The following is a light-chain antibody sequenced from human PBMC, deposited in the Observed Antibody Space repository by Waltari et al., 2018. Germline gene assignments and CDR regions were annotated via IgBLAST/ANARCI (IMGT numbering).Light chain of an antibody. J-gene: IGLJ2*01. V-gene: IGLV2-11*01. Sequence: QSALTQPRSVSGSPGQSAPVSCTVPSSDVGGYGFVSWYQQYPGKAPKPIIYDVHKPPPRFPDRFSGSKSGNAASLTISGLLNDDEADYYCCSYAGADTSVLFGGGTTLTVL. CDR1: SSDVGGYGF. CDR2: DVH. CDR3: CSYAGADTSVL.